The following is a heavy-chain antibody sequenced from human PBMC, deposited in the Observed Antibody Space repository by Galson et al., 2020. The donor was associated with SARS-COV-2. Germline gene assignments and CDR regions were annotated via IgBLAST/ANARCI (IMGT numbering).Heavy chain of an antibody. J-gene: IGHJ4*02. Sequence: GRSLRLSCAAPRFTLSNYEIHWVRQAPGKGPEWVSYMSSSGTTIYYADSVKGRFTISRDNAKNSLYLQMSNLRAEDTAVYYCTRDRGRSGYRDWGQGTLVTVSA. D-gene: IGHD5-12*01. CDR1: RFTLSNYE. CDR3: TRDRGRSGYRD. CDR2: MSSSGTTI. V-gene: IGHV3-48*03.